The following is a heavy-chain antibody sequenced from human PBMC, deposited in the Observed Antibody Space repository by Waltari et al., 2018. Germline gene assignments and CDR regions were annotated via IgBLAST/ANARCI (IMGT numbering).Heavy chain of an antibody. J-gene: IGHJ4*02. CDR3: ARGRGGSPLHDY. CDR2: IWYDGSNK. D-gene: IGHD1-26*01. CDR1: GFTFSSYG. V-gene: IGHV3-33*01. Sequence: QVQLVESGGGVVQPGRSLRLSCAASGFTFSSYGMHWVRQAPGKGLEWVAVIWYDGSNKYYADSVKGRFTISRDNSKNTLYLQMNSLRAEDTAVYYCARGRGGSPLHDYWGQGTLVTVSS.